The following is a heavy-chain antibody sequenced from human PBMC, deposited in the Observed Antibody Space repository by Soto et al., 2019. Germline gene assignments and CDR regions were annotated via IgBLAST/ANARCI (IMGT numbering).Heavy chain of an antibody. CDR2: MNPNSGNT. CDR3: ARGVRRRSRWFDP. J-gene: IGHJ5*02. CDR1: GYTFTTYD. V-gene: IGHV1-8*01. Sequence: ASAKVSCKASGYTFTTYDINWVRQATGQGLEWMGWMNPNSGNTGYAQKFQGRVTMTRNNSISTAYMELSSLRSEDSAVYYCARGVRRRSRWFDPWGQGTLVTVSS.